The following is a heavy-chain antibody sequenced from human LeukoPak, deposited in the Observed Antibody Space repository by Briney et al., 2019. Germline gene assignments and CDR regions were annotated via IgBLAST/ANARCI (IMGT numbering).Heavy chain of an antibody. CDR3: AKAPLESYSSWSDFYPGFDY. CDR1: GFTFSSFA. V-gene: IGHV3-23*01. D-gene: IGHD3-3*01. CDR2: VSGGGGT. Sequence: GGSLRLSCAASGFTFSSFAMSWVRQAPGKGLEWVSTVSGGGGTYYADSVKGRFTISRDNSKDTLYLQLNSLRAEDTAVYYCAKAPLESYSSWSDFYPGFDYWGQGTLVTVSS. J-gene: IGHJ4*02.